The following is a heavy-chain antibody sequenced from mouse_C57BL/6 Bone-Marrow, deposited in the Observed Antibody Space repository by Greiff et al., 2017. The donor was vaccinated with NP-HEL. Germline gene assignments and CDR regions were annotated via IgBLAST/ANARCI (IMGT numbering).Heavy chain of an antibody. CDR3: ARPGYSNPFAD. Sequence: EVKLVESGGDLVKPGGSLKLSCAASGFTFSSYGMSWVRQTPDKRLEWVATISSGGSYTYYPDSVKGRFTISRDNAKNTLYLQMSSLKSEDTAMYYCARPGYSNPFADWGQGTLVTVSA. J-gene: IGHJ3*01. V-gene: IGHV5-6*01. CDR1: GFTFSSYG. D-gene: IGHD2-5*01. CDR2: ISSGGSYT.